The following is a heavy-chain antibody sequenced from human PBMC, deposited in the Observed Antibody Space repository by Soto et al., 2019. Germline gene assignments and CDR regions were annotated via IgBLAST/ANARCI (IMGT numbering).Heavy chain of an antibody. CDR2: INPHGGST. D-gene: IGHD3-3*01. Sequence: ASVKVSCKAPGDTFTSYYLNWVRQAPGQGLEWMGVINPHGGSTKYAQKFQGRITMTRDTSRSTVYLELSSLRSDDTAIYYCARSSGGNFGIIIEGSNWFDPWGQGTLVTVSS. CDR3: ARSSGGNFGIIIEGSNWFDP. V-gene: IGHV1-46*01. CDR1: GDTFTSYY. J-gene: IGHJ5*02.